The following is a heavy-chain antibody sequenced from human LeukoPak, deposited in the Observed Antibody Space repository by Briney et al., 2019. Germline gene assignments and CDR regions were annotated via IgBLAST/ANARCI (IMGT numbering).Heavy chain of an antibody. CDR2: IIPIFGTA. Sequence: ASVKVSCXASGGTFSSYAISWVRQAPGQGLEWMEGIIPIFGTANYAQKFQGRVTITADESTSTAYMELSSLRSEDTAVYYCARDTPLTIFGVVPRAAYYMDVWGKGTTVTVSS. CDR3: ARDTPLTIFGVVPRAAYYMDV. V-gene: IGHV1-69*13. D-gene: IGHD3-3*01. J-gene: IGHJ6*03. CDR1: GGTFSSYA.